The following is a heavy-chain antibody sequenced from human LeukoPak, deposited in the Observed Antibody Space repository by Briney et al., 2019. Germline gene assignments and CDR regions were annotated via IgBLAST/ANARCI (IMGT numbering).Heavy chain of an antibody. J-gene: IGHJ6*02. CDR3: ARVDGDYYYYYGMDV. CDR1: GYTFTSYG. Sequence: SVKVSCKASGYTFTSYGISWVRQAPGQGLEWMGGIIPIFGTANYAQKFQGRVTITADESTSTAYMELSSLRSEDTAVYYCARVDGDYYYYYGMDVWGQGTTVTVSS. V-gene: IGHV1-69*13. CDR2: IIPIFGTA. D-gene: IGHD3-16*01.